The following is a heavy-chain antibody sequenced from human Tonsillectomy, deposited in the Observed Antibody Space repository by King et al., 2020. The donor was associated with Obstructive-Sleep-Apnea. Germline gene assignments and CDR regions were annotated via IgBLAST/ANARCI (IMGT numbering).Heavy chain of an antibody. CDR3: SSGSHDY. Sequence: VQLVESGGGVVQPGGSLRLSCAASGFTFGSYGMHWVRQAPGKGLEWVAFIRYDGSNKYYVDSVKGRFTIPRDNSKNTLYLQMNSLRAEDTALYYCSSGSHDYWGQGTLVTVSS. CDR1: GFTFGSYG. V-gene: IGHV3-30*02. J-gene: IGHJ4*02. D-gene: IGHD3-22*01. CDR2: IRYDGSNK.